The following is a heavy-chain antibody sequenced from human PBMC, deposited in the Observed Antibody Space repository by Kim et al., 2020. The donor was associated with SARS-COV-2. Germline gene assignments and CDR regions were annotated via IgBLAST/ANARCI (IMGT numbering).Heavy chain of an antibody. V-gene: IGHV3-7*03. D-gene: IGHD3-10*01. Sequence: GGSLRISCVASGLSISMYSLTWVRQAPGKGLEWVANINEDGSERYYVDSVKGRFTISRDNAKNSMYLQMNSLRVEDTAVYYCARDVGVEFDYWGQGTLVAVSS. CDR2: INEDGSER. CDR1: GLSISMYS. J-gene: IGHJ4*02. CDR3: ARDVGVEFDY.